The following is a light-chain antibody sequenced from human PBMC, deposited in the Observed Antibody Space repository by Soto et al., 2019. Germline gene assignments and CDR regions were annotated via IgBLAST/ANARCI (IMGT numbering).Light chain of an antibody. Sequence: DIQMTQSPSSLSASVGDRVTITCRASQSINSYLNWYQHKVGKAPKLLIYTASSSQSGVPSRFSGSGSGTEFTLTISSLQLEDFATYYCQQSHRTPYTFGQGTKLEIK. CDR3: QQSHRTPYT. CDR1: QSINSY. V-gene: IGKV1-39*01. CDR2: TAS. J-gene: IGKJ2*01.